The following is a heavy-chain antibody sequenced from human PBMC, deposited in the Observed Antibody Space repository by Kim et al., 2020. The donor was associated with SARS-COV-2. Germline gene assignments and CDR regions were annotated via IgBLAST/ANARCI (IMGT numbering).Heavy chain of an antibody. D-gene: IGHD3-16*01. CDR2: VSSDGSST. CDR1: GFTFSSYW. Sequence: GGSLRLSCVASGFTFSSYWMHWVRQAPGKGLVWVSRVSSDGSSTSYADSVKGRFTISRDNARNTLYLQMNSLRAEDTAVYYCAKLSTGYVWEKFDYWGQGTLVTVSS. V-gene: IGHV3-74*01. J-gene: IGHJ4*02. CDR3: AKLSTGYVWEKFDY.